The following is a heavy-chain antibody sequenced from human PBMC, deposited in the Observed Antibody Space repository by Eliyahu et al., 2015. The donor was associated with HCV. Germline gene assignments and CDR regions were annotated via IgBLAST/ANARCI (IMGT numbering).Heavy chain of an antibody. CDR2: ITSTGATT. Sequence: EVQLLDSGGGLVQPGGSLRLXCGASGFXFSSCAMXWVRQAPGKGVEWVSGITSTGATTYYADSVKGRFTISRDNSKNTLYLQMNSLRTEDTAVYFCAKDIYQYFGYFDSWGQGTLVTVSS. CDR1: GFXFSSCA. D-gene: IGHD2/OR15-2a*01. V-gene: IGHV3-23*01. CDR3: AKDIYQYFGYFDS. J-gene: IGHJ4*02.